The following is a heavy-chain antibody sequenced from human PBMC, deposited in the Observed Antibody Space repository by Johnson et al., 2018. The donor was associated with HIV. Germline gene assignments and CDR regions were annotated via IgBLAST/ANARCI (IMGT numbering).Heavy chain of an antibody. V-gene: IGHV3-30*04. Sequence: QVQLVESGGGVVQPGRSLRLSCAASGFTFSSYAMHWVRQAPGKGLEWVAVISYDGSNKYYADSVKGRFTISRDNSKNTLYLQMNSLRAEDTAVYYCAKDLISGSYLHAFDIWGQGTMVTVSS. J-gene: IGHJ3*02. D-gene: IGHD1-26*01. CDR3: AKDLISGSYLHAFDI. CDR1: GFTFSSYA. CDR2: ISYDGSNK.